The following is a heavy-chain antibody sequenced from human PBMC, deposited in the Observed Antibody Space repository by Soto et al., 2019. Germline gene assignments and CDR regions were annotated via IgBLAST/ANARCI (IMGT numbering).Heavy chain of an antibody. Sequence: SETLSLTCSASGVSVTTGGGYYWSWIRQHPGKGLEWIGYIYYSGSTYYNPSLKSRVTISADPSTNQFSLKMTSVTVADTAVYYCARALYSSGSFMDVWGQGTTVTVSS. D-gene: IGHD6-19*01. CDR1: GVSVTTGGGYY. CDR2: IYYSGST. CDR3: ARALYSSGSFMDV. V-gene: IGHV4-31*03. J-gene: IGHJ6*02.